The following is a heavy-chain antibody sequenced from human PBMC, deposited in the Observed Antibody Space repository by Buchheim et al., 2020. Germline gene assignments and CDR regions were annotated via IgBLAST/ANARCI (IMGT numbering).Heavy chain of an antibody. CDR2: MRYDGSNK. V-gene: IGHV3-30*02. CDR1: GFTFSNYG. CDR3: AKGYFYDNSGSYPHTLLFHY. J-gene: IGHJ4*02. D-gene: IGHD3-22*01. Sequence: QVQLVASGGGVVQPGTSLRLSCAASGFTFSNYGMHWVRQAPGKGLEWVAFMRYDGSNKYYADSVKGRFTISRDNSKDTLYLQMNSLRPEDTAVYHCAKGYFYDNSGSYPHTLLFHYWGQGAL.